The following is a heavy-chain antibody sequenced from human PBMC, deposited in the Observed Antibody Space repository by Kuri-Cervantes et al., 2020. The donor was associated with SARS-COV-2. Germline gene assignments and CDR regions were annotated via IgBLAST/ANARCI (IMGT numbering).Heavy chain of an antibody. CDR2: ISSSSSTI. CDR3: ARERGVIPAGLGWFDP. Sequence: GESLKISCAASGFTFSSYSMNWVRQAPGKGLEWVSYISSSSSTIYYADSVKGRFTISRDNSKNSLYLQMNSLRVEDTAVYYCARERGVIPAGLGWFDPWGQGTLVTVSS. J-gene: IGHJ5*02. CDR1: GFTFSSYS. D-gene: IGHD2-2*01. V-gene: IGHV3-48*01.